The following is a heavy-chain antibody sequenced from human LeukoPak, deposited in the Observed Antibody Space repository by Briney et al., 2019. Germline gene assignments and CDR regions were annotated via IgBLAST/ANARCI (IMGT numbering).Heavy chain of an antibody. V-gene: IGHV3-73*01. CDR3: TRRIAGDCSSTSCYL. CDR1: GFTFSGSA. CDR2: IRSKANSYAT. D-gene: IGHD2-2*01. J-gene: IGHJ4*02. Sequence: PGGSLRLSCAASGFTFSGSAMHWVRQASGKGLEWVGRIRSKANSYATAYAAPVKGRFTISRDDSKNTAYLQMNSLKTEDTAVYYCTRRIAGDCSSTSCYLWGQGTLVTVSS.